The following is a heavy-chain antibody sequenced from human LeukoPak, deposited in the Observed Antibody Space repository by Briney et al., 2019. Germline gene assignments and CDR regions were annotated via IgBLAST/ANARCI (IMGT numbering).Heavy chain of an antibody. CDR1: GFTFSSYS. D-gene: IGHD3-16*01. J-gene: IGHJ4*02. CDR2: ITRRGYNP. Sequence: GGTHRLSCAASGFTFSSYSMNWVRQAPGQGLEWVADITRRGYNPYYADSVKGRFTISRDNSKNTLFLEMNSRRAEDTAIYFCVKDHKSGRFFDYWGQGTLVAVSA. CDR3: VKDHKSGRFFDY. V-gene: IGHV3-23*01.